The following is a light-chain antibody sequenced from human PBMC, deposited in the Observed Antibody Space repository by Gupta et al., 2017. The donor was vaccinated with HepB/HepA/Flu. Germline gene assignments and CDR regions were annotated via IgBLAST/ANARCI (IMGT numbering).Light chain of an antibody. CDR1: SNDVGGYDY. CDR3: NSDKVNNTSV. J-gene: IGLJ1*01. V-gene: IGLV2-14*03. CDR2: DVS. Sequence: QSVLTQPASVSGSPGQSITISCTGTSNDVGGYDYVSWYQQHPGTAPKPILYDVSTRPSGISNRVSDSKSGNNDSLTISGLQAEDEADDDCNSDKVNNTSVFGTGTKVTVL.